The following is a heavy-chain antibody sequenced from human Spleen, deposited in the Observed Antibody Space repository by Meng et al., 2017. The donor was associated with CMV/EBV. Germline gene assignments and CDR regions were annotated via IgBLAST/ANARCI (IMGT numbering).Heavy chain of an antibody. J-gene: IGHJ4*02. D-gene: IGHD6-13*01. Sequence: SVKVSCKASADTFSTYTIGWVRQAPGQGLEWMGRVIPILDITEHAQALEGRITITADKSTRTAYMELSSLRSDDTAMYYCARVPSSSWYEYWGQGTLVTVSS. CDR3: ARVPSSSWYEY. CDR2: VIPILDIT. V-gene: IGHV1-69*02. CDR1: ADTFSTYT.